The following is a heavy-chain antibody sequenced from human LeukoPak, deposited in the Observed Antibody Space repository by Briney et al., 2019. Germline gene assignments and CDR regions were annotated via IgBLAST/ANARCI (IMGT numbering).Heavy chain of an antibody. CDR1: GYTFSSYD. J-gene: IGHJ6*02. CDR2: MNPNSGNT. Sequence: GASVKVSCKASGYTFSSYDINWVRQATGQGLEWMGWMNPNSGNTGYAQKFQGRVTMTRNTSISTAYMELSSLRSEDTAVYYCARDLSYYDSSGYLYYGMDVWGQGTTVTVSS. CDR3: ARDLSYYDSSGYLYYGMDV. D-gene: IGHD3-22*01. V-gene: IGHV1-8*01.